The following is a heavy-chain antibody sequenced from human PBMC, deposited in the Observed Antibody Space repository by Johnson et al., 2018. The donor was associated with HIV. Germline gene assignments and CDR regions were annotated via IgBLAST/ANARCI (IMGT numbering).Heavy chain of an antibody. CDR3: ATDIVVVLAVTGTGAAFDI. V-gene: IGHV3-23*04. Sequence: VQLVESGGGLVQPRGSLRLSCAASGFTFSDCAMSWVRQGPGKGLEWVSAITVSGDNTYYADSVKGRFTISRDNAKNTLYLQMNSLRAEDTAVYYCATDIVVVLAVTGTGAAFDIWGQGTMVTVSS. CDR1: GFTFSDCA. CDR2: ITVSGDNT. J-gene: IGHJ3*02. D-gene: IGHD2-15*01.